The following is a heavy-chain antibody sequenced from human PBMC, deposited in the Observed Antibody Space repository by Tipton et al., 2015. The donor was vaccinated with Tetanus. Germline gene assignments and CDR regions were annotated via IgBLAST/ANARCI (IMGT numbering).Heavy chain of an antibody. D-gene: IGHD4-23*01. J-gene: IGHJ6*02. Sequence: SLRLSCAASGFTFSSYWMSWVRQAPGKGLEWVANIKQDGSEKYYVDSVKGRFTISRDNAKNSLYLQMNSLRAEDTAVYYCARLNGGWLNYYCYGMDVWGQGTTVTVSS. CDR2: IKQDGSEK. V-gene: IGHV3-7*01. CDR3: ARLNGGWLNYYCYGMDV. CDR1: GFTFSSYW.